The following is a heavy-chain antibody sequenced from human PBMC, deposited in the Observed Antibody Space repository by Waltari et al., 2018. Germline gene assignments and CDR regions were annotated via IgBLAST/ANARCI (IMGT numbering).Heavy chain of an antibody. J-gene: IGHJ4*02. D-gene: IGHD3-10*01. V-gene: IGHV3-23*01. Sequence: EVQLSESGGGLVQPGGSLRLSCAASGFNLSGYARSWVRQAPGKGLEWVSTISGSAGSTYYADSVKGRFTISRDISKNTLFLQMNSLRAEDTALYSCAKDQYTSSRRGFDSWGQGTLVTVSS. CDR3: AKDQYTSSRRGFDS. CDR1: GFNLSGYA. CDR2: ISGSAGST.